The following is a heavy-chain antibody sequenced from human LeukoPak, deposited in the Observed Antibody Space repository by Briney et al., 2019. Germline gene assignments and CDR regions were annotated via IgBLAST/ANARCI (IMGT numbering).Heavy chain of an antibody. CDR3: ATSIAARFDH. CDR1: GGSISSSSYY. V-gene: IGHV4-39*01. J-gene: IGHJ4*02. Sequence: SETLSLTCTVSGGSISSSSYYWGWIRQPPGKGLEWIGSIYYSGSTYYNPSLKSRVTISVDTSKNQFSLKLSSVTAADTAVYYCATSIAARFDHWGQGTLVTVSS. D-gene: IGHD6-6*01. CDR2: IYYSGST.